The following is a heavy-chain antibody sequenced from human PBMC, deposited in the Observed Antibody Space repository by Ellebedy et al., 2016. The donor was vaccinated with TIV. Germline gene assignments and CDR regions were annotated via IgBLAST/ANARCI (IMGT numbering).Heavy chain of an antibody. CDR3: ARVSGSYYKSSSSAYFDY. Sequence: AASVKVSCKASGYTFTSSGINWVRQAPGQGLEWMGWISAYNGNTNYAQNLQGRVTMTTDTSTSTAFMDLRSLRSDDTAVYYCARVSGSYYKSSSSAYFDYWGQGTLVTVSS. CDR2: ISAYNGNT. J-gene: IGHJ4*02. D-gene: IGHD1-26*01. V-gene: IGHV1-18*01. CDR1: GYTFTSSG.